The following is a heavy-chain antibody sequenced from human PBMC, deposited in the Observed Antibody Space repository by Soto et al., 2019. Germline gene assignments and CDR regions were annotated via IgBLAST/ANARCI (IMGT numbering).Heavy chain of an antibody. CDR2: ISYSGST. D-gene: IGHD3-16*01. J-gene: IGHJ4*02. Sequence: SETLSLTCPVSGGAISSHYWTWLRQPPGKGLEWIGYISYSGSTYYNPSLKSRVTISADTSRNQFSLKLSSVIAADTAVYYCARADPDASVGYWGQGTLVTVSS. CDR3: ARADPDASVGY. V-gene: IGHV4-59*11. CDR1: GGAISSHY.